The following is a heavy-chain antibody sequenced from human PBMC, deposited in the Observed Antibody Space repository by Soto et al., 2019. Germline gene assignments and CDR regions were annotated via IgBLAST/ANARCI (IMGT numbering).Heavy chain of an antibody. D-gene: IGHD3-3*02. CDR1: GFTFNNKW. Sequence: GSLRLSCAASGFTFNNKWMHWVRQAPGKGLVWVSRIDGAAATTTYADSVKGRFTISRDNAKNTVFLHMNGLTDEDTAVYYCAARGPHFWSGYYTGYDWFDPWGQGTLVTVSS. CDR2: IDGAAATT. CDR3: AARGPHFWSGYYTGYDWFDP. J-gene: IGHJ5*02. V-gene: IGHV3-74*01.